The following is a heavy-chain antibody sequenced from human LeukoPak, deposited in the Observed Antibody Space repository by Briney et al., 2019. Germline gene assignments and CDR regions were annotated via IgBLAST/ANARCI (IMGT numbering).Heavy chain of an antibody. J-gene: IGHJ4*02. CDR1: GYTFTGYY. V-gene: IGHV1-2*02. Sequence: ASVKVSCKASGYTFTGYYMHWVRQAPGQGLGWMGWINPNSGGTNYAQKFQGRVTMTRDTSISTAYMELSRLRSDDTAVYYCARVRYYYDSSGYPDYWGQGTLVTVSS. CDR3: ARVRYYYDSSGYPDY. CDR2: INPNSGGT. D-gene: IGHD3-22*01.